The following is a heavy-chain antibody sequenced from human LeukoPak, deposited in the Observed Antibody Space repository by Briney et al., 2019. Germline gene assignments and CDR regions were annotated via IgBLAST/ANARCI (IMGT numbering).Heavy chain of an antibody. CDR3: ASHRSGSYFYDAFDV. Sequence: GESLKISCKSSGNNFRKHWIAWVRQMPGKGLELMGYIYPGDSDTRYSPSLQGQVTISADKSISTAYLQWSSLKVSDTAMYYCASHRSGSYFYDAFDVWGQGTLVTVSS. D-gene: IGHD3-10*01. V-gene: IGHV5-51*01. J-gene: IGHJ3*01. CDR2: IYPGDSDT. CDR1: GNNFRKHW.